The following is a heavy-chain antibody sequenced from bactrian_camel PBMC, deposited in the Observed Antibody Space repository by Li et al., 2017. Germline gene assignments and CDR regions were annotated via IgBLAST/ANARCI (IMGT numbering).Heavy chain of an antibody. CDR1: GFTFSSYW. V-gene: IGHV3S1*01. D-gene: IGHD6*01. CDR2: IKSGGSIT. J-gene: IGHJ4*01. CDR3: AADSGGSWCDTAYSGDYNY. Sequence: QVQLVESGGGLVQPGGSLRLSCAGSGFTFSSYWMYWVRQAPGKGLEWISAIKSGGSITYYADSVKGRFTISLDNARNTLYLQMNALKPEDTAMYYCAADSGGSWCDTAYSGDYNYWGQGTQVTVS.